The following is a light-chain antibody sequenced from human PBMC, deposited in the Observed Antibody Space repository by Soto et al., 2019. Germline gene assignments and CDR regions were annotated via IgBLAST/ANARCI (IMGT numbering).Light chain of an antibody. V-gene: IGKV1-33*01. CDR2: EAS. J-gene: IGKJ4*01. CDR1: QDIMYY. Sequence: DIQMTQSPSSLSASVGDRVTITCQASQDIMYYLNWYQQKPGKAPKLLIYEASNLETGVPSRFSGSGSGTHFTFTISSLQPEDIGTYYCQQYDSLPPLFGGGTKVDIK. CDR3: QQYDSLPPL.